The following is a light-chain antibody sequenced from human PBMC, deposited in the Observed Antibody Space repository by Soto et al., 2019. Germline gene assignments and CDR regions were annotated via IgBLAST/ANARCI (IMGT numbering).Light chain of an antibody. CDR2: DAS. J-gene: IGKJ1*01. CDR1: QSVSSY. CDR3: QQYGDSPVT. Sequence: EMVMTQSPGTLSLSPGERATLSCRASQSVSSYLAWYQQKPGQAPRLLISDASDRATGIPDRFSGSGSGTDFTLTISRLVPEDFAVYYCQQYGDSPVTFGQGTKVDI. V-gene: IGKV3-20*01.